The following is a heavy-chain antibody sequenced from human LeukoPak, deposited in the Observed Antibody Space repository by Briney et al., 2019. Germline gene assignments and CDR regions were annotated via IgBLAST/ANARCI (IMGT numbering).Heavy chain of an antibody. CDR3: ARCWDY. CDR1: GGSFSSYY. Sequence: SETLSLTCTVSGGSFSSYYWSWIRQTPGKGLQGMGYITYSGSTKYNPSLKSQVSISVDTSKNQFSLRLTSVTAADTAVYYCARCWDYWGQGTLVTVSS. J-gene: IGHJ4*02. CDR2: ITYSGST. V-gene: IGHV4-59*01.